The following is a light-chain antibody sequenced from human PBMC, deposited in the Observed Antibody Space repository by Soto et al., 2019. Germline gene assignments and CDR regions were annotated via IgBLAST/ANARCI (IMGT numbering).Light chain of an antibody. CDR1: SGDVGGYNY. CDR3: SSYTSSNTWV. CDR2: EVS. Sequence: QSALTQPASVSGSPGQSITISCTGTSGDVGGYNYVSWYQQHPGKAPKLMIFEVSNRPSGVSNRFSGSKSGNTASLTISGLQAEDEADYYCSSYTSSNTWVFGGGTKLTVL. J-gene: IGLJ3*02. V-gene: IGLV2-14*01.